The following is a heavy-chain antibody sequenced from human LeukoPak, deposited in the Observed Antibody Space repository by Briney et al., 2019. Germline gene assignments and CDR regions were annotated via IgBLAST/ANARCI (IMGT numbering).Heavy chain of an antibody. CDR2: ISAYNGNT. CDR3: ARAGYCSGGSCTGTIDY. V-gene: IGHV1-18*01. CDR1: GYTFTSYG. J-gene: IGHJ4*02. Sequence: ASVKVSCKASGYTFTSYGISWVRQAPGHGLEWMGWISAYNGNTNYAQKLQGRVTMTTDTSTSTAYMELRSLRSDDTAVYYCARAGYCSGGSCTGTIDYWGQGTLVTVSS. D-gene: IGHD2-15*01.